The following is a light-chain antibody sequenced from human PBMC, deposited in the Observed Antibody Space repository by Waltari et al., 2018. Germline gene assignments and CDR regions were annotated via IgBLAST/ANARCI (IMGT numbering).Light chain of an antibody. Sequence: IVLTQSPATLSLSPVERATLSCRASQSVVSYLAWYQQTPGQTPRLLIYDASNRATGTPARFIGSGSGTDFTLTIRSLEPEDFAVYYCQQRSNWPSITFGQGTRLEIK. V-gene: IGKV3-11*01. CDR2: DAS. CDR1: QSVVSY. CDR3: QQRSNWPSIT. J-gene: IGKJ5*01.